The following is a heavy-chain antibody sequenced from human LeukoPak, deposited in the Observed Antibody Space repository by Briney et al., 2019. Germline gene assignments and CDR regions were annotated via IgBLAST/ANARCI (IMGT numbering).Heavy chain of an antibody. CDR1: GFTFSSYA. Sequence: GGSLRLSCAASGFTFSSYAMHWVRQAPGKGLEWVAVISYDGSNKYYAASVKGRFTISRHNSKNTLYLQMNSLRAEDTAVYYCARDPVYYGSGSYSRFDPWGQGTLVTVSS. D-gene: IGHD3-10*01. CDR2: ISYDGSNK. J-gene: IGHJ5*02. V-gene: IGHV3-30*04. CDR3: ARDPVYYGSGSYSRFDP.